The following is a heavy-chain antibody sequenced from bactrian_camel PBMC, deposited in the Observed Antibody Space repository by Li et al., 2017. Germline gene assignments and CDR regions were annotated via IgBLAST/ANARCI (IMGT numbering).Heavy chain of an antibody. J-gene: IGHJ4*01. Sequence: HVQLVESGGGSVQAGGTLNLSCLASGYTNSRTCMGWFRQVPGKEREVVARISSGGSSTYVADSVKGRFTVSRDIAKNTVFLQMENLKPEDTAMYYCAAGRTSTLVPARYTYWGQGTQVTVS. CDR3: AAGRTSTLVPARYTY. V-gene: IGHV3-2*01. D-gene: IGHD4*01. CDR2: ISSGGSST. CDR1: GYTNSRTC.